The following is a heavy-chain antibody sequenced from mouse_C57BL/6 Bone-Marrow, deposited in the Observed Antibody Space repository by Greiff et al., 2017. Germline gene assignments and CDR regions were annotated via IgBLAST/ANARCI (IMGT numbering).Heavy chain of an antibody. D-gene: IGHD1-1*01. CDR1: GFNIKDDY. V-gene: IGHV14-4*01. J-gene: IGHJ2*01. CDR2: IDPENGDT. Sequence: EVQLQQSGAELVRPGASVKLSCTASGFNIKDDYMHWVKQRPEQGLEWIGWIDPENGDTEYASKFQGKATITADTSSNTAYLQLSSLTSEDTAVYYCTTRAYYGNYYFDDWGQGTTLTVSS. CDR3: TTRAYYGNYYFDD.